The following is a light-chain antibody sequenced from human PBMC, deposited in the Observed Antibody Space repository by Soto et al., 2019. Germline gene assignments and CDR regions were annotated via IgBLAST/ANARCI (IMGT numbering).Light chain of an antibody. V-gene: IGKV3-15*01. CDR1: QSVSIK. CDR3: QQYNNWHPIT. Sequence: EIAMTQSPATLSVSPGERATLSCRASQSVSIKLAWYQQKPGQATSLIIYDTSTRATGIPARFSGSGSGTEFTLTISSLQSEDFSSYYCQQYNNWHPITFGQGTRLEIK. CDR2: DTS. J-gene: IGKJ5*01.